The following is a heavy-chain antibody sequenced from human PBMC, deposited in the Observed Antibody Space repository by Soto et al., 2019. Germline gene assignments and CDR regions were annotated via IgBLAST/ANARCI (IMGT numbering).Heavy chain of an antibody. J-gene: IGHJ4*02. CDR2: IIPIFGTA. V-gene: IGHV1-69*12. Sequence: QVQLVQTGAEVKKPGSSVKVSCKASGGTFSRYAIRWVRHAPGKGLEWMGGIIPIFGTANYAQKFQGRVTITADESTSTAYMELSSLRSEDTAVYDGARDKGKDWGQGTLVTVSS. D-gene: IGHD3-10*01. CDR1: GGTFSRYA. CDR3: ARDKGKD.